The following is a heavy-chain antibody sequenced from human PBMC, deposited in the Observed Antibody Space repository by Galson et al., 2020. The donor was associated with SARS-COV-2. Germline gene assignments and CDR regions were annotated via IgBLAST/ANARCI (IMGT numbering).Heavy chain of an antibody. D-gene: IGHD2-15*01. CDR1: GFTFTNYE. CDR2: IGHSAGST. Sequence: GGSLRLSCAASGFTFTNYEMNWVRKAPGKGLEWVSYIGHSAGSTYYADSVKGRFTISRDNAKNSLFLQMSSLRAEDTAVYYCARGDCGDDSCSPVYYYYYMDVWGAGTTVTVSS. CDR3: ARGDCGDDSCSPVYYYYYMDV. V-gene: IGHV3-48*03. J-gene: IGHJ6*03.